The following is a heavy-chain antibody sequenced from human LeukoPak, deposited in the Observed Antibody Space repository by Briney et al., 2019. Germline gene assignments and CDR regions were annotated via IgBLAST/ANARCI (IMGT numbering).Heavy chain of an antibody. CDR3: ASNGVVPAAMGESYYYYYMDV. V-gene: IGHV1-69*13. Sequence: ASVKVSCEASGGTFSSYAISWVRQAPGQGLEWTGGIIPIFGTANYAQKFQGRVTITADESTSTAYMELSSLRSEDTAVYYCASNGVVPAAMGESYYYYYMDVWGKGTTVTVSS. CDR1: GGTFSSYA. CDR2: IIPIFGTA. J-gene: IGHJ6*03. D-gene: IGHD2-2*01.